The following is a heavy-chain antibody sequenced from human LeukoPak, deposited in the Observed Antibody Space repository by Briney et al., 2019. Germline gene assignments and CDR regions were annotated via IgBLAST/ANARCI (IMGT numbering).Heavy chain of an antibody. V-gene: IGHV3-23*01. Sequence: GGSLRLSCAPSGFTFRIYATAWVRPAPGKGLEFVSVISSIGTTTYYADSVKGRFTISRDNSKNTQFLQMNSLRVEDTAVYYCTKKRTTSVTDWFDPWGQGTLATVSS. CDR2: ISSIGTTT. J-gene: IGHJ5*02. CDR3: TKKRTTSVTDWFDP. D-gene: IGHD4-17*01. CDR1: GFTFRIYA.